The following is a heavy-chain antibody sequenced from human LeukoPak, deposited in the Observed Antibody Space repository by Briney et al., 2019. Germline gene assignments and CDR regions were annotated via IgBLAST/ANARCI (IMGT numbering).Heavy chain of an antibody. V-gene: IGHV1-2*02. CDR1: GYTFTDYY. CDR2: INPNSGGA. D-gene: IGHD3-9*01. J-gene: IGHJ4*02. Sequence: ASVKVSCKASGYTFTDYYMHWVRQAPGQGLEWMGWINPNSGGADYAQKFQGRVTMTRDTSISTAYMELRSLRSDDTAVYYCARGGPRGISYDILTGYYQSLVLNYWGQGTLVTVSS. CDR3: ARGGPRGISYDILTGYYQSLVLNY.